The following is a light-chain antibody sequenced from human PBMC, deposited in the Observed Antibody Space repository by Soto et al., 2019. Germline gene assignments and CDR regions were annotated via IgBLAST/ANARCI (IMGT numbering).Light chain of an antibody. V-gene: IGKV2-28*01. Sequence: DIVLTQSPRSLPVSPGEPASISCRSNQSLMHGNGFNYLDWYLQKPGQSPRLLIYLGSHRASDVSDRFTGSGSGTDFTLEISRVEAGDVGVYYCMQALEKGFTFGPGTKVDI. CDR3: MQALEKGFT. J-gene: IGKJ3*01. CDR2: LGS. CDR1: QSLMHGNGFNY.